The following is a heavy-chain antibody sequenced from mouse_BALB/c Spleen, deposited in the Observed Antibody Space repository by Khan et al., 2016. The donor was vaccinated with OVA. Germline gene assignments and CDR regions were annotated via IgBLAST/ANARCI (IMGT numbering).Heavy chain of an antibody. CDR2: ISSGGFT. D-gene: IGHD6-1*01. V-gene: IGHV5-6-5*01. Sequence: EVELVESGGGLVKPGGSLKLSCAASGFTFSSYAMSWVRQTPETRLEWVASISSGGFTYYPDSVKGRFTISRDNARDLLYLQMSSLRSEDTAIYYRTEDLFLYYFDYWGQGTTLTVSS. J-gene: IGHJ2*01. CDR1: GFTFSSYA. CDR3: TEDLFLYYFDY.